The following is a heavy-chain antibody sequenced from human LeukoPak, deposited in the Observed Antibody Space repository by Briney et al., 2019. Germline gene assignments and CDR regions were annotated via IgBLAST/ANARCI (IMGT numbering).Heavy chain of an antibody. CDR3: ARETYNSIFGVADNWFDP. J-gene: IGHJ5*02. CDR2: IYFSGST. Sequence: SETLSLTCSVSGGSISTYYWSWIRQPAGKGLEWIGRIYFSGSTNYNPSLTSRITMSVDTSKNQFSLKLSSMTAADTAVYYCARETYNSIFGVADNWFDPWGQGTLVTVSS. D-gene: IGHD3-3*01. CDR1: GGSISTYY. V-gene: IGHV4-4*07.